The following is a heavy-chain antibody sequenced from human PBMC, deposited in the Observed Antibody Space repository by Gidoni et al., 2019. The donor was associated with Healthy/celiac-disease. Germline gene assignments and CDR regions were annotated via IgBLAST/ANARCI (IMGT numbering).Heavy chain of an antibody. D-gene: IGHD4-17*01. CDR2: INSDGSST. Sequence: EVQLVESGGGVVQPGGSLRLSCAASGFTFSSYWMHWVRQAPGKGLGWVSRINSDGSSTSYADSVKGRFTISRDNAKNTLYLQMNSLRAEDTAVYYCARVPYGDYPRAPNYGMDVWGQGTTVTVSS. CDR1: GFTFSSYW. J-gene: IGHJ6*02. V-gene: IGHV3-74*01. CDR3: ARVPYGDYPRAPNYGMDV.